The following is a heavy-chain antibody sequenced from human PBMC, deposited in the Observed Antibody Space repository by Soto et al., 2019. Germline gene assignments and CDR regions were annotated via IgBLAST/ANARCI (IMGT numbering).Heavy chain of an antibody. Sequence: QVQLVQSGAEVKKPGSSVKVSCKASGGTFSSYAISWVRQAPGQGLEWMGGIIPIFGTADYAQKFQGRVTITADESTSTAYMALSSLRSEDTAVYYCARDTGAGAATNMGWFDPWCQGTLVTVSS. CDR2: IIPIFGTA. CDR3: ARDTGAGAATNMGWFDP. V-gene: IGHV1-69*01. D-gene: IGHD6-19*01. CDR1: GGTFSSYA. J-gene: IGHJ5*02.